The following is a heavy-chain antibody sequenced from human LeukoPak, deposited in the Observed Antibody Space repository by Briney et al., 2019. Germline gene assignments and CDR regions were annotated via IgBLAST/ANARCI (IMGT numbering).Heavy chain of an antibody. CDR3: ARESLWFSELVDY. CDR2: VKKDASEM. V-gene: IGHV3-7*01. Sequence: GGSLRLSCAASGFTFSNNWMTWVRQAPGKGLEWVAGVKKDASEMYYVDSVKGRFTISRDNAKNSLYLQMNSLRAEDTAVYYCARESLWFSELVDYWGQGTLVTVSS. CDR1: GFTFSNNW. D-gene: IGHD3-10*01. J-gene: IGHJ4*02.